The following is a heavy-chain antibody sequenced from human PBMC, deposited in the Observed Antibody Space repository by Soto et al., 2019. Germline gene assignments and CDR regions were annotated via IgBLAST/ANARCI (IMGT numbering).Heavy chain of an antibody. J-gene: IGHJ6*03. Sequence: SETLSLTCAVSDESLSGYDWAWIRQTPGGGLEWIGEINHSGSTSNNPSLKSRVTISIDTSKNQFSLKLNSVTAADTAVYYCARGSYCSSTSCPHTYYYYSYYMDVWGEGTTVTVSS. V-gene: IGHV4-34*01. CDR2: INHSGST. CDR1: DESLSGYD. CDR3: ARGSYCSSTSCPHTYYYYSYYMDV. D-gene: IGHD2-2*01.